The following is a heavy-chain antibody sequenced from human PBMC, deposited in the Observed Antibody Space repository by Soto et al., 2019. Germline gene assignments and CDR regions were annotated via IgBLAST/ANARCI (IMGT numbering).Heavy chain of an antibody. CDR3: ARYDFGTLDY. D-gene: IGHD4-17*01. Sequence: PSETLSLTCAVSGDSISSSFWWGWVRQPPGKGLECTGEIYHTESTAYNPYLMSRVTISVDKSKNQFSLNLYSVTAADTAVYYCARYDFGTLDYWGRGILVTVSS. CDR2: IYHTEST. J-gene: IGHJ4*02. V-gene: IGHV4-4*02. CDR1: GDSISSSFW.